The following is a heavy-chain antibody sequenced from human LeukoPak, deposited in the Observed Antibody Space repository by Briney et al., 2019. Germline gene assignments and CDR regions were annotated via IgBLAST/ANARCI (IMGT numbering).Heavy chain of an antibody. J-gene: IGHJ5*02. D-gene: IGHD4-17*01. Sequence: SETLSLTCTVSGGSISSGDYYWSWIRQPPGKGLEWIGYIYYSGSTYYNPSLKSRVTISVDTSKNQFSLKLSSVTAADTAVYYCARRTDVYGDYVTRAKSWFDPWGQGTLVTVSS. CDR1: GGSISSGDYY. V-gene: IGHV4-30-4*01. CDR2: IYYSGST. CDR3: ARRTDVYGDYVTRAKSWFDP.